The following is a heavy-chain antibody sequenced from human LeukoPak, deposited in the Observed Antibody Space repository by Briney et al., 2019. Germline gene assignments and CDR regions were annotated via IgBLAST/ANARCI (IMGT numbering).Heavy chain of an antibody. V-gene: IGHV4-59*01. CDR1: GGSISIYY. CDR2: IYYSGST. CDR3: ARVPQWLLRD. J-gene: IGHJ4*02. Sequence: KPSETLSLTCTVSGGSISIYYWSWIRQPPGKGLEWIGYIYYSGSTNYIPSLKSRVTISVDTSKNQFSLKLSSVTAADTAVYYCARVPQWLLRDWGQGTLVTVSS. D-gene: IGHD6-19*01.